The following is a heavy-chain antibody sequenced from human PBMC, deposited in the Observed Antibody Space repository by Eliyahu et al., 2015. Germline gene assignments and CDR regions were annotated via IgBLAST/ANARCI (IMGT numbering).Heavy chain of an antibody. D-gene: IGHD3-9*01. CDR2: INPNSGGT. Sequence: QVQLVQSGAEVKKPGASVKVSCKVSGYSXXGYDVHWVRQAPGQGLEWMGRINPNSGGTDYAQKFQGRVTLTRVTSINTAYMELSSLRSDDTAVYYCARDKDYDILTGYYMSGFVYWGQGTLVTVSS. V-gene: IGHV1-2*06. CDR3: ARDKDYDILTGYYMSGFVY. J-gene: IGHJ4*02. CDR1: GYSXXGYD.